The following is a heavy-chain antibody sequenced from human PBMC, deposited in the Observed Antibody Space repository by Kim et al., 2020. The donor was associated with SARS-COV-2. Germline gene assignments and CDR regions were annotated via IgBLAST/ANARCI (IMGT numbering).Heavy chain of an antibody. J-gene: IGHJ4*02. V-gene: IGHV4-59*01. Sequence: SETLSLTCTVSADSITYYYCSWIRQLPGKGLEWIGYTYSGGNTNYNPSLKSRVTISLDTSNNQFSLELTSMTAADTAVYYCARSEGRGSSRQFDYWGQGT. D-gene: IGHD6-6*01. CDR3: ARSEGRGSSRQFDY. CDR2: TYSGGNT. CDR1: ADSITYYY.